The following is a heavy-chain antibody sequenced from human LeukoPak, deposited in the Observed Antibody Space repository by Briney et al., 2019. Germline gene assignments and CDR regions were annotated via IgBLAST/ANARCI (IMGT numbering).Heavy chain of an antibody. V-gene: IGHV3-7*01. Sequence: GGSLRLSCAASGFTFSSYWMSWVRQAPGKGLEWVANIKQDGSEKYYVDSVKGRFTISRDNAKNSLYLQMNSLRAEDTAVYYCATFTGGWYYYYGMDVWGQGTTVTVPS. CDR3: ATFTGGWYYYYGMDV. CDR1: GFTFSSYW. J-gene: IGHJ6*02. CDR2: IKQDGSEK. D-gene: IGHD2-8*02.